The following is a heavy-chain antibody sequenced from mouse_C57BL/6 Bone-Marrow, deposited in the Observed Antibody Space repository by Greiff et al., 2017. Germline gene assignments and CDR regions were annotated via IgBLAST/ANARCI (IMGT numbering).Heavy chain of an antibody. CDR1: GYTFTSYG. D-gene: IGHD2-1*01. CDR2: IYPRSGNT. CDR3: ASGNYYARDY. V-gene: IGHV1-81*01. Sequence: VQLQQSGAELVRPGASVKLSCKASGYTFTSYGISWVKQRPGQGLEWIGEIYPRSGNTYYNEKFKGKATLTADTSSSTAYMQLRSLPSEDSAVXVCASGNYYARDYWGQGTSVTVSS. J-gene: IGHJ4*01.